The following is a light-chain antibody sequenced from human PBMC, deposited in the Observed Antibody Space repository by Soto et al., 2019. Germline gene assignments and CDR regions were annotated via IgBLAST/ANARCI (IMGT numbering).Light chain of an antibody. CDR3: QQYGSSPPTT. Sequence: EIVLTQSPGTLYLSPGERATLSCRASQSVSSNYLAWYQQKPGQSPRLLIYGASSRATGIPDRFSGSGSGTDFTLTISRLEPEDFAVYYCQQYGSSPPTTFGQGTKVEIK. J-gene: IGKJ1*01. V-gene: IGKV3-20*01. CDR1: QSVSSNY. CDR2: GAS.